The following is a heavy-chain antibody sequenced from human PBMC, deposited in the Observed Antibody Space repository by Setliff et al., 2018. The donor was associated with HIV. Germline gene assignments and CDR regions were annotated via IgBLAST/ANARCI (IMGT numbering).Heavy chain of an antibody. CDR2: VSTSNDNT. V-gene: IGHV1-18*01. D-gene: IGHD6-19*01. Sequence: ASVKVSCKTSGYTFTTFGIVRVRQAPGQGLEWMGWVSTSNDNTYYIPKLRDRVTMTTDTSTTSSSMELRGLRSDDTAVYYCARVRQGPGDWYGLLDSWGQGSLVTVSS. CDR1: GYTFTTFG. CDR3: ARVRQGPGDWYGLLDS. J-gene: IGHJ4*02.